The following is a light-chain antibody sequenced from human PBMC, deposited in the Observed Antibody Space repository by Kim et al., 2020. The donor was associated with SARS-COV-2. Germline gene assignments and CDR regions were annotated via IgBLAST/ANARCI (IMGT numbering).Light chain of an antibody. V-gene: IGLV1-44*01. J-gene: IGLJ3*02. CDR2: YYD. CDR1: SSNIETNT. Sequence: QSVLTQPPSASGTPGQRVTISCSGSSSNIETNTVSWYHQVPGTAPKLLIYYYDQRPSGVPDRFSGSTSGTSASLAISGLLSDDEGTYYCAAWDDSLNGPVFGGGTKLTVL. CDR3: AAWDDSLNGPV.